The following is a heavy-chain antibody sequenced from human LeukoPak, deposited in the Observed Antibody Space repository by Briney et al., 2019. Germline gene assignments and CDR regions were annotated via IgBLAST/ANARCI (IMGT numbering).Heavy chain of an antibody. CDR3: ARDGAESTPNDY. D-gene: IGHD2-2*01. V-gene: IGHV3-74*01. J-gene: IGHJ4*02. CDR2: VKGDGTKT. CDR1: GFTVNDYG. Sequence: GGSLRLSCAASGFTVNDYGIHWVRQAPGKGLFWVAGVKGDGTKTVYADSVKGRFTVSRDNAKDALSLQMNSLRVEDTGVYYCARDGAESTPNDYWGQGTLVTVSS.